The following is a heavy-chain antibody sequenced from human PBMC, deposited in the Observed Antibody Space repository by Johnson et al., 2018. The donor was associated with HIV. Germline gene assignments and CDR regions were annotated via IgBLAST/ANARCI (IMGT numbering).Heavy chain of an antibody. D-gene: IGHD3-10*01. CDR3: AKWWFRELLPNAFDL. V-gene: IGHV3-30*18. Sequence: QVQLVESGGGVVQPGRSLRLSCAASGFTFSSYGMNWVRPAPGKGLAWVAVISYDGRNKYYADSVNGRLTISRDNSKNTLYLQINSLRAEDTAVYYCAKWWFRELLPNAFDLWGQGKMVTVSS. J-gene: IGHJ3*01. CDR2: ISYDGRNK. CDR1: GFTFSSYG.